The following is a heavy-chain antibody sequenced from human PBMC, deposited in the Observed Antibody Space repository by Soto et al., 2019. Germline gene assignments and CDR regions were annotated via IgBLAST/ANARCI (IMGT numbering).Heavy chain of an antibody. CDR3: ARGGKTMVRGVILDY. D-gene: IGHD3-10*01. CDR1: GGSFSGYY. J-gene: IGHJ4*02. Sequence: PSETLSLTCAVYGGSFSGYYWSWIRQPPGKGLEWIGEINHSGSTNYNPSLKSRVTISVDTSKNQFSLKLSSVTAADTAVYYCARGGKTMVRGVILDYWGQGTLVTVSS. V-gene: IGHV4-34*01. CDR2: INHSGST.